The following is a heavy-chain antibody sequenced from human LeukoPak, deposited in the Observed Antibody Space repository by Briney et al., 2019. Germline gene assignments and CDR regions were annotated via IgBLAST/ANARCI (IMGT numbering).Heavy chain of an antibody. Sequence: GGSLRLSCAASGFTFSSYAMSWVRQAPGKGLEWVSAISGSGGSTYYADSVKGRFTISRDNSKNTLYLQMNSLRAEDTAVYYCARDARYYDILTGYQFRGYDYWGQGTLVTVSS. CDR2: ISGSGGST. V-gene: IGHV3-23*01. D-gene: IGHD3-9*01. CDR3: ARDARYYDILTGYQFRGYDY. J-gene: IGHJ4*02. CDR1: GFTFSSYA.